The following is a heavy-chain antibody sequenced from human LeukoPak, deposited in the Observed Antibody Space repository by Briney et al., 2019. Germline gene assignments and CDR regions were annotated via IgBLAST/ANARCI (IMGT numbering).Heavy chain of an antibody. Sequence: GSLRLSCAASGFTFSSYSMNWIRQPPGKGLEWIGTIYYNGNIYYNPSLKSRVTISMDTSQNQFSLEMTSATAADTAVYYCAGVRPVAGTDYWGRGTLVTVSS. CDR2: IYYNGNI. D-gene: IGHD6-19*01. J-gene: IGHJ4*02. CDR1: GFTFSSYS. CDR3: AGVRPVAGTDY. V-gene: IGHV4-39*07.